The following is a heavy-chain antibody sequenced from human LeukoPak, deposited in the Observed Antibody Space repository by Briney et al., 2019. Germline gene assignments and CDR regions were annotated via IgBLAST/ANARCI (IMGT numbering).Heavy chain of an antibody. V-gene: IGHV4-59*01. Sequence: PSETLSLACTVSGGSINTYYWSWSRQPPGKGLEWIGYIHHSGTTNYSPSLKSRVTISVDMSKNQFFLNLTSVTAADTAVYYCARGRLGATYWGQGTLVTVSS. D-gene: IGHD1-26*01. CDR1: GGSINTYY. CDR2: IHHSGTT. CDR3: ARGRLGATY. J-gene: IGHJ4*02.